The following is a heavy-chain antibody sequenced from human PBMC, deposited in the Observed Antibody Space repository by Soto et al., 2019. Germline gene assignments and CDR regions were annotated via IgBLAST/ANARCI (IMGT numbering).Heavy chain of an antibody. D-gene: IGHD1-26*01. J-gene: IGHJ3*02. CDR3: ARHYGVGATFAFDI. CDR1: GGSISSYY. V-gene: IGHV4-59*08. CDR2: IYYSGST. Sequence: ETLSLTCTVSGGSISSYYWSWIRQPPGKGLEWIGYIYYSGSTNYNTSLKKRVTKSVDTSKNQFSLKQSYVTASDTAVYYCARHYGVGATFAFDIWGQGTMVTVSS.